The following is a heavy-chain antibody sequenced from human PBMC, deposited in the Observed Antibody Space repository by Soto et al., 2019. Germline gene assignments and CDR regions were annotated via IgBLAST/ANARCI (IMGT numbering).Heavy chain of an antibody. Sequence: GGSLRLSCAASGFTFSSYWMSWVRQAPGKGLEWVANIKQDGSEKYYVDSVKGRFTISRDNAKNSLYLQMNSLRAEDTAVYYCARDQDGSGWYWDYWGQGTLVTVSS. D-gene: IGHD6-19*01. CDR2: IKQDGSEK. CDR1: GFTFSSYW. CDR3: ARDQDGSGWYWDY. J-gene: IGHJ4*02. V-gene: IGHV3-7*01.